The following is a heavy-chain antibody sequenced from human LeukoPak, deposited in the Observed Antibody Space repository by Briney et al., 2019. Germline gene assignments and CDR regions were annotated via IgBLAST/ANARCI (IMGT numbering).Heavy chain of an antibody. CDR3: ARGPGIAAAGTPLYFDY. CDR1: GGSFSGYY. Sequence: PSETLSLTCAVYGGSFSGYYWSWIRQPPGKGLEWMGEINHSGSTNYNPSLQSRVTISVDTSKNQFSLKLSSVTPADPAVYYCARGPGIAAAGTPLYFDYWGQGTLVTVSS. J-gene: IGHJ4*02. CDR2: INHSGST. V-gene: IGHV4-34*01. D-gene: IGHD6-13*01.